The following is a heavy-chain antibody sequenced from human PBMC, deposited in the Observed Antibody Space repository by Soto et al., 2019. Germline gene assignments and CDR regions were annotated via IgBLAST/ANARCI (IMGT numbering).Heavy chain of an antibody. V-gene: IGHV4-34*01. Sequence: SETLSLTCAVYGGSFSGYYWSWIRQPPGKGLEWIGEINHSGSTNYNPSLKSRVTISVDTSKNQFSLKLSSVTAADTAVYYCARGKLLMVRGGGMDVWGQGTTVTVSS. D-gene: IGHD3-10*01. CDR3: ARGKLLMVRGGGMDV. J-gene: IGHJ6*02. CDR1: GGSFSGYY. CDR2: INHSGST.